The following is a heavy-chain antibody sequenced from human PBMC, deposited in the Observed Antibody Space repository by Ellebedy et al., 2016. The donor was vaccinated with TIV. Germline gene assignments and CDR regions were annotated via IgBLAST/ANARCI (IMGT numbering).Heavy chain of an antibody. D-gene: IGHD4-17*01. J-gene: IGHJ6*02. CDR2: ISYDGRNR. Sequence: GESLKISCADSGFTFSNYAIHWVRQAPGQGLEWVAVISYDGRNRYYVDSLKGRFTISRDNSKNTVYLQTNSLRTEDTAVNYCARGGETYYFYHGVDVWGQGTTVTVSS. V-gene: IGHV3-30-3*01. CDR3: ARGGETYYFYHGVDV. CDR1: GFTFSNYA.